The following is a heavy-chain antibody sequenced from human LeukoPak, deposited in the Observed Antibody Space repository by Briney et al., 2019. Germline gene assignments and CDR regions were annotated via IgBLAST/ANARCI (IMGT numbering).Heavy chain of an antibody. D-gene: IGHD3-3*01. CDR1: GFIFENYW. J-gene: IGHJ3*01. V-gene: IGHV3-7*01. CDR2: IEQDGSEK. Sequence: PGGSLRLSCAASGFIFENYWMNWVRQAPGKGLEGVANIEQDGSEKYYVDSVKGRFTVSRDNAKNTLYLQMNSLRAEDTAVYYCARVMSGYYVVLDVWGQGTMVTVSS. CDR3: ARVMSGYYVVLDV.